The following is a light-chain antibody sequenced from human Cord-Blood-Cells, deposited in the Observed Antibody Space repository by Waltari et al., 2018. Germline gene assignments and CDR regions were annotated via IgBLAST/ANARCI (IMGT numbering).Light chain of an antibody. CDR3: QQSYSTPYT. J-gene: IGKJ2*01. Sequence: DIQMTQSPSPLSASVVDRVTLTCRASQSISSYLNWYQQKPGKAPKLLIYAASSLQSGVPSRFSGSGSGTDFTLTISSLQPEDFATYYCQQSYSTPYTFGQGTKLEIK. V-gene: IGKV1-39*01. CDR2: AAS. CDR1: QSISSY.